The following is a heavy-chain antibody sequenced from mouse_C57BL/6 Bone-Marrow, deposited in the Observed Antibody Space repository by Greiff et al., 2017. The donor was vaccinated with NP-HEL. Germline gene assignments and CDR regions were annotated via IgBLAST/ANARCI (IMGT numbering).Heavy chain of an antibody. CDR1: GYTFTSYG. J-gene: IGHJ3*01. D-gene: IGHD1-1*01. CDR3: ARSALRTGFAY. CDR2: IYPRSGNT. Sequence: QVQLKQSGAELARPGASVKLSCKASGYTFTSYGISWVKQRTGQGLEWIGEIYPRSGNTYYNEKFKGKATLTADKSSSTAYMELRSLTSEDSAVYFCARSALRTGFAYWGQGTLVTVSA. V-gene: IGHV1-81*01.